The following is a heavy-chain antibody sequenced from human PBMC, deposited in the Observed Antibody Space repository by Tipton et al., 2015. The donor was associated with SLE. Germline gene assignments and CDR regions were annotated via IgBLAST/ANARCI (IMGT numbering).Heavy chain of an antibody. Sequence: TLSLTCSVSGGSISHFYWSWIRQPPGKGLEWIGSIYYSGTAHYENPSLKSRVTISIDTSNNQFSLRLTSVTAADTAVYYCARQRLRLLSPLDAWGQGTTVTVS. CDR3: ARQRLRLLSPLDA. D-gene: IGHD3-10*01. V-gene: IGHV4-59*08. CDR2: IYYSGTA. CDR1: GGSISHFY. J-gene: IGHJ6*02.